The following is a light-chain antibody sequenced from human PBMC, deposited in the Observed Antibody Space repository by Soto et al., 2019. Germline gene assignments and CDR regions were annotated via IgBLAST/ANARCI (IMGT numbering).Light chain of an antibody. Sequence: EIVLTQSPGTLSLSPGERATLSCRASQSVNNNYLAWYQQKPGQAPRLLINGASSRSTGIPDRFSGSGSGTDFTLSISRVEPEDFAVYHCQQLGSLPYTFGQGTNLEI. V-gene: IGKV3-20*01. CDR1: QSVNNNY. J-gene: IGKJ2*01. CDR3: QQLGSLPYT. CDR2: GAS.